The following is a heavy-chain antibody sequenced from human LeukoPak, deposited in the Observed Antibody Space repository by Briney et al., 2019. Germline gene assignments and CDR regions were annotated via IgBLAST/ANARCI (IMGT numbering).Heavy chain of an antibody. CDR2: IYHSGST. CDR1: GGSISSGGYY. J-gene: IGHJ4*02. CDR3: ASSEAMADFDY. Sequence: SETLSLTCTVSGGSISSGGYYWSWIRQPPGKGLEWIGYIYHSGSTYYNPSLKSRVTISVDRSKNQFSLKLSSVTAADTAVYYCASSEAMADFDYWGQGTLVTVSS. V-gene: IGHV4-30-2*01. D-gene: IGHD5-18*01.